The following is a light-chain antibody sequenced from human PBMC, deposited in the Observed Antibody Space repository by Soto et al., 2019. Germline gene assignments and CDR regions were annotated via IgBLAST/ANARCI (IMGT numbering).Light chain of an antibody. V-gene: IGKV3-20*01. CDR3: QQYGSSPKT. CDR1: GSVSSSY. CDR2: GAS. Sequence: EFVLAQSPSTLAFSPGERSTRSCRASGSVSSSYLAWYQQKPGQAPRLLIYGASSRATGIPDRFNGSGSGTDFTLTISRLEPEDFAVYYCQQYGSSPKTFGQGTKVDIK. J-gene: IGKJ1*01.